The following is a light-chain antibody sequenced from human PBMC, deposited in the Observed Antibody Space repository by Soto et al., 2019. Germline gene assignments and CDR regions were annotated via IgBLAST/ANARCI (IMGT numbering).Light chain of an antibody. CDR2: LAS. CDR1: QAVNTR. J-gene: IGKJ1*01. V-gene: IGKV3-11*01. Sequence: EIVLTQSPATMSSFPGDRVTISCRASQAVNTRLDWYQHKPGQAPRLLIYLASNRAAGVPARFSGSGSGKDFTLTISNVEPEDFAVYYCHQRQSWPRTFGQGTTVDIK. CDR3: HQRQSWPRT.